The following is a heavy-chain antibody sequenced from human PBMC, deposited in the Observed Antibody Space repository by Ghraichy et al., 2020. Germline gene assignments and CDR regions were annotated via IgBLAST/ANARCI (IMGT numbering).Heavy chain of an antibody. J-gene: IGHJ4*02. V-gene: IGHV1-8*03. D-gene: IGHD2-2*01. CDR2: MNPSSGNT. Sequence: ASVKVSCKASAYIFNTYDITWVRQATGQGLEWMGWMNPSSGNTGYAQSFQGRVTFTRDTSTNTAYMEIISLRSEDTAVYYCARAIRYQLLSEYWGQGTLVTVSS. CDR3: ARAIRYQLLSEY. CDR1: AYIFNTYD.